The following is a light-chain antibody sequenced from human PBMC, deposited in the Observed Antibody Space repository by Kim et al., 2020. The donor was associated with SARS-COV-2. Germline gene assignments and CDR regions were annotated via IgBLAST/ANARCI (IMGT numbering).Light chain of an antibody. CDR1: SSDVGGYNF. V-gene: IGLV2-8*01. CDR3: SSYTGRDTLL. Sequence: QSALTQPPSASGSRGQSVTISCTGTSSDVGGYNFVSWYQQYPGKAPKLMIYEVTKRPSGVPNRFSGSKSGNTASLTVSGLQAEDEADYYCSSYTGRDTLLFGGGTKVTVL. J-gene: IGLJ3*02. CDR2: EVT.